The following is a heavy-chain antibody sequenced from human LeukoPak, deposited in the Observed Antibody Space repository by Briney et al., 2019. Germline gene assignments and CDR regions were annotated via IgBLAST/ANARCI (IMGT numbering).Heavy chain of an antibody. CDR2: ISSSSNVI. V-gene: IGHV3-48*01. Sequence: LPGESLRLSCAASGFTFNSYAFNWVRQAPGKGLEWVSYISSSSNVIYYTDSVKGRFTISRDNARNLLSLQMNSLRAEDTAVYYCARGDPIYDFWSGGDYWGQGSLVTVSS. CDR1: GFTFNSYA. D-gene: IGHD3-3*01. J-gene: IGHJ4*02. CDR3: ARGDPIYDFWSGGDY.